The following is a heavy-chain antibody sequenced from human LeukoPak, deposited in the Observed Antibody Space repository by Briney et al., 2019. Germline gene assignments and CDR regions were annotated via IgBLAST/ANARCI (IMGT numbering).Heavy chain of an antibody. J-gene: IGHJ4*02. CDR3: ARDYKSPDFWSGYPPYNIDH. CDR2: IKQDGREK. CDR1: GFTLSSYW. Sequence: GGSLRLSCAASGFTLSSYWMSWVREAPGEGLEWVANIKQDGREKYYVDSVKGRFTISRHNAKNSRYLQMNSLRAEDTAVYYCARDYKSPDFWSGYPPYNIDHWGQGTRVT. V-gene: IGHV3-7*01. D-gene: IGHD3-3*01.